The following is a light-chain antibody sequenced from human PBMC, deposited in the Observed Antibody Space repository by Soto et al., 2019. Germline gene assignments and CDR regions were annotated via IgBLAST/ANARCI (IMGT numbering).Light chain of an antibody. CDR2: HVT. CDR3: YSFASNYSL. V-gene: IGLV2-11*01. Sequence: QSVLTQPRSVSGSPGQSVTISCTGTSSDVGGYDYVSWYQQYAGKAPKLLISHVTARPSGVPDRFSASKSGNTASLTISGVQAEDEAIYSCYSFASNYSLFGTGTKVTVL. J-gene: IGLJ1*01. CDR1: SSDVGGYDY.